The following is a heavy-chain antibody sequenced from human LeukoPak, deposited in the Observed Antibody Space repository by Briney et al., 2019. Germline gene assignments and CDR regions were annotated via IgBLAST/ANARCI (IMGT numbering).Heavy chain of an antibody. V-gene: IGHV1-46*01. Sequence: GASVKVSCKASGYTFTNNFLHWVRQAPGQGLEWMGIINPSGDNTWYAQKFQGRVTMTRDMATSTDYMEVSRLRSDDTAVYYCARIQGGLTTVTSREARIDYWGQGTLVTVSS. CDR2: INPSGDNT. D-gene: IGHD4-17*01. J-gene: IGHJ4*02. CDR3: ARIQGGLTTVTSREARIDY. CDR1: GYTFTNNF.